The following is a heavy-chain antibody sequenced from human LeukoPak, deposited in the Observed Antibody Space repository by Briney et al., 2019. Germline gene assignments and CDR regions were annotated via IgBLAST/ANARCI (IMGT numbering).Heavy chain of an antibody. D-gene: IGHD3-9*01. CDR3: ARDKYDILTGYPDAFDI. CDR2: YXXGXX. Sequence: YXXGXXNYNPSXKXXXXXSVDTSKNQFSLKLSSVTAADTAVYYCARDKYDILTGYPDAFDIWGQGTMVTVSS. V-gene: IGHV4-59*01. J-gene: IGHJ3*02.